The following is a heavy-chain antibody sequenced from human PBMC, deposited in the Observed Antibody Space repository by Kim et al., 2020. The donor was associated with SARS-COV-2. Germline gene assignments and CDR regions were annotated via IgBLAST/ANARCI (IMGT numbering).Heavy chain of an antibody. J-gene: IGHJ6*02. V-gene: IGHV4-34*01. CDR2: INLSGST. D-gene: IGHD3-10*01. Sequence: SETLSLTCAVYGGSFSGYYWSWIRQPPGKGLEWIGEINLSGSTNYNPSLKSRVTISVDTSKNQFSLKLSSVTAADTAVYYCARARYYGSGSYYYGMDVWGQGTTVTVSS. CDR1: GGSFSGYY. CDR3: ARARYYGSGSYYYGMDV.